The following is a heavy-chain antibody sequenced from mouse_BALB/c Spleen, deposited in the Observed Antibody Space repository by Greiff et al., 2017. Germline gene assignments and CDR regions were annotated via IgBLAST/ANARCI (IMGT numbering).Heavy chain of an antibody. CDR1: GYTFTDYA. J-gene: IGHJ4*01. Sequence: QVQLKESGAELVRPGVSVKISCKGSGYTFTDYAMHWVKQSHAKSLEWIGVISTYYGDASYNQKFKGKATMTVDKSSSTAYMELARLTSEDSAIYYCARVYGNYRYYYAMDYWGQGTSVTVSS. D-gene: IGHD2-1*01. CDR3: ARVYGNYRYYYAMDY. V-gene: IGHV1S137*01. CDR2: ISTYYGDA.